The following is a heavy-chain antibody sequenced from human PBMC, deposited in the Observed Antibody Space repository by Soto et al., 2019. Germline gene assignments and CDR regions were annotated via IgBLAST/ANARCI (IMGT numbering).Heavy chain of an antibody. Sequence: GASVKVSFKASGYSFTSYGISWVRQAPGQGLEWMGWISAYNGNTNYAQKLQGRVTMTTDTSTSTAYMELRSLRSDDTAVYYCARVRAGYCSGGSCYDYWGQGTLVTVSS. V-gene: IGHV1-18*01. CDR3: ARVRAGYCSGGSCYDY. D-gene: IGHD2-15*01. J-gene: IGHJ4*02. CDR1: GYSFTSYG. CDR2: ISAYNGNT.